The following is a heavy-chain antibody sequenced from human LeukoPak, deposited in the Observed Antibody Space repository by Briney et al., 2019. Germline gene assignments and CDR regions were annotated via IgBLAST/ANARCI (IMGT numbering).Heavy chain of an antibody. J-gene: IGHJ4*02. Sequence: GGSLRLSCVTSGFTFTNHWMSWVRQAPGKGLEWVAVISYDGSNKYYADSVKGRFTISRDNAKNSLYLQMNSLRAEDTAVYYCARGNSGSSLDYWGQGTLVTVSS. D-gene: IGHD1-26*01. CDR3: ARGNSGSSLDY. CDR1: GFTFTNHW. CDR2: ISYDGSNK. V-gene: IGHV3-30*12.